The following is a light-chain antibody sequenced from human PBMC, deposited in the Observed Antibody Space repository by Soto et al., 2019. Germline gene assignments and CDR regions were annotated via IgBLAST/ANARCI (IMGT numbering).Light chain of an antibody. CDR1: QSVTSN. Sequence: EIVMTQSPATLSVSPGARATLSCRASQSVTSNLAWYQQKPGQGPRLLIYGATTRATGSPARFSGSGSGTEFTLTISSLQSEDFAVYYCQQYNTWPPLTFGGGTKVEIK. CDR3: QQYNTWPPLT. V-gene: IGKV3-15*01. J-gene: IGKJ4*01. CDR2: GAT.